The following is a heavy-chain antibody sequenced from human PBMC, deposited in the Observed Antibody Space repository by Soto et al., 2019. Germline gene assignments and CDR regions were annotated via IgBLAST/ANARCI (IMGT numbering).Heavy chain of an antibody. Sequence: GGSLRLSCAASGFSFGDYAMSWVRQAPGKGLEWVSGISGTGSRTSYADSVRGRFTISRDNVNNTLSLQMDSLRAEDTAVYYCARGGRYTYGYGDYSYGMDVWGQGTTVTVSS. CDR2: ISGTGSRT. J-gene: IGHJ6*02. CDR3: ARGGRYTYGYGDYSYGMDV. D-gene: IGHD5-18*01. V-gene: IGHV3-23*01. CDR1: GFSFGDYA.